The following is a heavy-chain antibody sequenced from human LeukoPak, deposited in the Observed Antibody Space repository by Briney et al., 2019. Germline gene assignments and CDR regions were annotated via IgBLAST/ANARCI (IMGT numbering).Heavy chain of an antibody. CDR3: ARVAQPSVAGGWYYYYGMDV. CDR2: INHSGST. CDR1: GGSVSSGYY. V-gene: IGHV4-34*01. D-gene: IGHD6-19*01. J-gene: IGHJ6*02. Sequence: SETLSLTCTVSGGSVSSGYYWSWIRQPPGKGLEWIGEINHSGSTNYNPSLKSRVTISVDTSKNQFSLKLSSVTAADTAVYYCARVAQPSVAGGWYYYYGMDVWGQGTTVTVSS.